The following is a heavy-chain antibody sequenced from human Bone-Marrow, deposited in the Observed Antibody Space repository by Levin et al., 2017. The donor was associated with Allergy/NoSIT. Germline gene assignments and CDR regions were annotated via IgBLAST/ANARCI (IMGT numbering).Heavy chain of an antibody. V-gene: IGHV3-48*01. CDR1: GFTFSSYS. CDR2: ISSSSSTI. D-gene: IGHD6-19*01. J-gene: IGHJ4*02. Sequence: GESLKISCAASGFTFSSYSMNWVRQAPGKGLEWVSYISSSSSTIYYADSVKGRFTISRDNAKNSLYLQMNSLRAEDTAVYYCAAPHSSGWYGGGGFDYWGQGTLVTVSS. CDR3: AAPHSSGWYGGGGFDY.